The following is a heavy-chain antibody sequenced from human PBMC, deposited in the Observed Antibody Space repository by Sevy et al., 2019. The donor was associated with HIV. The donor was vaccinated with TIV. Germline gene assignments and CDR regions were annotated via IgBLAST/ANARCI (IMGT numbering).Heavy chain of an antibody. J-gene: IGHJ6*02. CDR3: AKDLDCDILTGYSRNYYGMDV. Sequence: GGSLRLSCAASGCTFSSYAMSWVRQAPGKGLEWVSAICGSGGSTYYADSVKGRFTISRDNSKNTLYLQTNSLRAEDTAVYYCAKDLDCDILTGYSRNYYGMDVWRQGTTVTVSS. V-gene: IGHV3-23*01. CDR1: GCTFSSYA. CDR2: ICGSGGST. D-gene: IGHD3-9*01.